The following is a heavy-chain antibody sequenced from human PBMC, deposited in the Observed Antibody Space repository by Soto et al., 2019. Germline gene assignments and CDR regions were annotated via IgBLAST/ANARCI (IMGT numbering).Heavy chain of an antibody. Sequence: ASETQSLICSVSGGSVSNKTYYWSWIRQPPGKRLEWIVYVYDRGTTNYNPSLKSRVTISVDLSKNQLSLRLSSVTTADTALYYCARTTAVPNTLRSRYFFDYWGQGTLVTVSS. J-gene: IGHJ4*02. V-gene: IGHV4-61*01. CDR1: GGSVSNKTYY. CDR2: VYDRGTT. CDR3: ARTTAVPNTLRSRYFFDY. D-gene: IGHD4-17*01.